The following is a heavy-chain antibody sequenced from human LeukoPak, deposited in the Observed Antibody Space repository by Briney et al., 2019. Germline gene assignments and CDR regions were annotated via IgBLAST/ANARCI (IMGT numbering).Heavy chain of an antibody. CDR3: VSAYGGLLDY. D-gene: IGHD3-16*01. CDR1: GFTFSAYE. CDR2: ISGSGATI. J-gene: IGHJ4*02. V-gene: IGHV3-48*03. Sequence: PGGSLRLSCAASGFTFSAYEMNWVRQAPGKGLEWLSYISGSGATIYYAESVKGRFTISRDNAKNSLYLQMSSLRAEDTAVYYCVSAYGGLLDYWGQGTLVTVSS.